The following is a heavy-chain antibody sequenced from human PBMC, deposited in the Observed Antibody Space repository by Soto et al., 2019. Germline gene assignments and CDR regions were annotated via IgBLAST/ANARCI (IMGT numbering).Heavy chain of an antibody. CDR1: GGSISSYY. J-gene: IGHJ3*02. V-gene: IGHV4-59*08. CDR2: IDYSGSP. D-gene: IGHD2-15*01. CDR3: ARRQGYGTLDAFDI. Sequence: QVQLQESGPGLVKPSETLSLTCTVSGGSISSYYWSWIRQTPGKGLEWIGYIDYSGSPNYNPSLKSRVTISVDTSKNQFSLKLSSVTAADTAVYYCARRQGYGTLDAFDIWGQGTMVTVSS.